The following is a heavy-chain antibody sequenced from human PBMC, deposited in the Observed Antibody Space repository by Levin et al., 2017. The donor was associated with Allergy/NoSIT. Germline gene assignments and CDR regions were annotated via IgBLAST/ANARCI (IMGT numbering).Heavy chain of an antibody. Sequence: GESLKISCAASGFTFSSYSMNWVRLAPGKGLEWVSSISSTSTYIYYTDSVKGRFTVSRDNAKESLYLQMNSLRADDTAVYYCARDAISNVAALGNGYFDLWGRGTLVTVSS. CDR1: GFTFSSYS. CDR3: ARDAISNVAALGNGYFDL. CDR2: ISSTSTYI. D-gene: IGHD6-13*01. J-gene: IGHJ2*01. V-gene: IGHV3-21*01.